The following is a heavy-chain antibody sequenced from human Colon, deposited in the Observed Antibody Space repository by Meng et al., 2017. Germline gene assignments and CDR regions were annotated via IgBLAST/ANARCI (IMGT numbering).Heavy chain of an antibody. D-gene: IGHD3-9*01. Sequence: QVQLQQWGAGLLKPSETLSLTCAVYGGSISSSNWWSWVRQPPGKGLEWIGEISQSGTTYYNPSLKSRVTITGDWSKNQFSLNLNSVTAADTALYYCVRQGMTSYSWGYWGQGTLVTVSS. J-gene: IGHJ4*02. CDR1: GGSISSSNW. CDR3: VRQGMTSYSWGY. CDR2: ISQSGTT. V-gene: IGHV4-4*02.